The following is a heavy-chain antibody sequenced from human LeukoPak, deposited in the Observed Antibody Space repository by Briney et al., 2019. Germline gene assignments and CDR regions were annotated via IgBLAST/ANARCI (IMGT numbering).Heavy chain of an antibody. D-gene: IGHD5-18*01. CDR2: ISSSSNTI. CDR1: GFTFSSYS. J-gene: IGHJ4*02. Sequence: PGGSLRLSCAASGFTFSSYSMNWVRQAPGKGLEWVSYISSSSNTIYYADSVKGRFTISRDNAKNSLYLQMNSLRAEDTAVYYCARDNLRGYSGGDYWGQGTLVTVSS. CDR3: ARDNLRGYSGGDY. V-gene: IGHV3-48*04.